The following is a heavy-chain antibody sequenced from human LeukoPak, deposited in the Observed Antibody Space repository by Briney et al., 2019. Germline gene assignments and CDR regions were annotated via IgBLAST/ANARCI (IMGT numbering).Heavy chain of an antibody. CDR3: ARGAYYGSGSYYSAFDI. J-gene: IGHJ3*02. CDR1: GYTFTSYD. Sequence: GASVKVSCKXSGYTFTSYDVNWVRQATGQGLEGMGWMNPNSGNTGYVQKFQGRVTMTRNTSITTAYMELSSLRSEDTAVYYCARGAYYGSGSYYSAFDIWGQGTMVTVSS. CDR2: MNPNSGNT. D-gene: IGHD3-10*01. V-gene: IGHV1-8*01.